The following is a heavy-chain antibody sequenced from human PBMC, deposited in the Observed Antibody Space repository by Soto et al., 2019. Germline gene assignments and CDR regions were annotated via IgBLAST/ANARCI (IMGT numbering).Heavy chain of an antibody. CDR1: GFTFSDYY. CDR3: ARDHVFEELFYYYYGMDV. D-gene: IGHD3-10*02. J-gene: IGHJ6*02. Sequence: PGGSLRLSCAASGFTFSDYYMSWIRQAPGKGLEWVSYISSSSSYTNYADSVKGRFTISRDNAKNSLYLQMNSLRAEDTAVYYCARDHVFEELFYYYYGMDVWGQGTTVTVSS. CDR2: ISSSSSYT. V-gene: IGHV3-11*05.